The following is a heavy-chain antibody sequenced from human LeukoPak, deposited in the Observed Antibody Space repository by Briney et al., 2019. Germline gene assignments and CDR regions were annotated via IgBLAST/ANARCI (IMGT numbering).Heavy chain of an antibody. J-gene: IGHJ6*03. CDR1: GYTFTSYY. CDR3: ARVGGGYGSGRMGGYYYYMDV. D-gene: IGHD3-10*01. CDR2: INPSGGST. V-gene: IGHV1-46*01. Sequence: ASVKVSCKASGYTFTSYYMHWVRQAPGQGLEWMGIINPSGGSTSYAQKFQGRVTMTRDMSTSTVYMELSSLRSGDTAVYYCARVGGGYGSGRMGGYYYYMDVWGKGTTVTVSS.